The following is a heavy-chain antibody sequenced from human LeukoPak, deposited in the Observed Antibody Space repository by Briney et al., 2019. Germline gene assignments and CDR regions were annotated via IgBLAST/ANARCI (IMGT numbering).Heavy chain of an antibody. J-gene: IGHJ4*02. V-gene: IGHV3-53*01. CDR3: ARATMIRSRGYYFDY. CDR2: IYSGGST. Sequence: GGSLRLSCAASGFTVSSNYMSWVRQAPGKGLEWVSVIYSGGSTYYADSVKGRFTISRDSSKNTLYLQMNSLRTEDTAVYYCARATMIRSRGYYFDYWGQGTLVTVSS. CDR1: GFTVSSNY. D-gene: IGHD3-22*01.